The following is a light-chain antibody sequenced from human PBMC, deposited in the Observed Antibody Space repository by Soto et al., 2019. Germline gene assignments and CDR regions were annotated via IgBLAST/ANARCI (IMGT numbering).Light chain of an antibody. Sequence: ENVLTQSPGTLSVSPGERATLSCRASQSVSSNLAWYQQKPGQAPWLLIYGASTRATGIPARFSGSGSGTEFTLTISSLQSEDFAVYYCQQYNNWPLTFGQGTRLEI. CDR2: GAS. CDR3: QQYNNWPLT. CDR1: QSVSSN. V-gene: IGKV3-15*01. J-gene: IGKJ5*01.